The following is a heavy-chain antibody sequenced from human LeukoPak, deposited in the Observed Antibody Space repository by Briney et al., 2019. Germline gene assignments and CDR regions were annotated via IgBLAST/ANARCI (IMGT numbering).Heavy chain of an antibody. CDR3: APSGGYGMDV. J-gene: IGHJ6*02. CDR2: INPSGGGT. V-gene: IGHV1-46*01. Sequence: ASVKVSCKASGYTFTSYHIHWVRQAPGQGLEWMGIINPSGGGTRYAQKFQGRVTMTRDTSTSTFYMELSSLRSEDTAVYYCAPSGGYGMDVWGQGTTVTVSS. CDR1: GYTFTSYH. D-gene: IGHD3-10*01.